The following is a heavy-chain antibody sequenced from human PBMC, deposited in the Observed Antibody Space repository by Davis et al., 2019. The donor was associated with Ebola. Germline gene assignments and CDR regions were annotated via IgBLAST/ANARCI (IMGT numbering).Heavy chain of an antibody. CDR3: GSFNWGSRGIDY. Sequence: HSQTLSLTCVISGDSVSSKSATWNWIRQSPSRGLEWLGRTYYRSKWYNDYAVSGESRIIINSDKSKNQFSRHLNSVAPEDTAVYYCGSFNWGSRGIDYWGQGTLVTVSS. D-gene: IGHD7-27*01. CDR1: GDSVSSKSAT. J-gene: IGHJ4*01. V-gene: IGHV6-1*01. CDR2: TYYRSKWYN.